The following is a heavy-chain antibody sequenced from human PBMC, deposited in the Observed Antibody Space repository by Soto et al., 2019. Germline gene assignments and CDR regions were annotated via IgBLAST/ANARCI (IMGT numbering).Heavy chain of an antibody. J-gene: IGHJ4*02. D-gene: IGHD7-27*01. CDR1: GYTFTNYD. CDR3: TRGRPNWGFDY. CDR2: MSPKSGNT. Sequence: QVQLVQSGAEVKKPGASVKVSCKASGYTFTNYDINWVRQTTGQGLEWMGGMSPKSGNTGYAQQFQGRVTMTRDTYISTAYMELSSLKSEGTAVYFCTRGRPNWGFDYWGQGILVTVSS. V-gene: IGHV1-8*01.